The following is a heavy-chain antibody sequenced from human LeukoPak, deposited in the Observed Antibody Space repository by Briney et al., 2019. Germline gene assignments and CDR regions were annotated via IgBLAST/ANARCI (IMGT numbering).Heavy chain of an antibody. CDR3: ARVHREDDFWSGYLIDY. J-gene: IGHJ4*02. CDR2: ISAYNGNT. D-gene: IGHD3-3*01. CDR1: GYTFTSYG. V-gene: IGHV1-18*01. Sequence: ASVKVSCKASGYTFTSYGISWVRQAPGQGLEWMGWISAYNGNTNYAQKLQGRVTMTTDTSTSTAYMELRSLRSDDTAVYYCARVHREDDFWSGYLIDYWGQGTLVTVSS.